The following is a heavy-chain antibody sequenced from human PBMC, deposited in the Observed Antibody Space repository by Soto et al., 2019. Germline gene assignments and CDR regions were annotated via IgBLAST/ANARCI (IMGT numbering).Heavy chain of an antibody. CDR2: IYYSGGT. J-gene: IGHJ5*02. CDR1: GGSINSSSCF. CDR3: ARHYSSGSRNWFDP. D-gene: IGHD6-19*01. V-gene: IGHV4-39*01. Sequence: PSETLSLTCSVSGGSINSSSCFWGWVRQPPGKGLEWIGSIYYSGGTYYNPSLRSRVTISVDTSKSQFSLKLSSVTAADTAVFYCARHYSSGSRNWFDPWGQGTQVTVSS.